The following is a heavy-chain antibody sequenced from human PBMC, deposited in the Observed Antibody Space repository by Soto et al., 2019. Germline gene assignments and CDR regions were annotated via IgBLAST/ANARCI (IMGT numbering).Heavy chain of an antibody. CDR2: ISNYNGDT. Sequence: QVQLVQSGAEVKKPGASVKVSCKASGYTFTSYGISWVRQAPGQGLEWMGWISNYNGDTNYAQKLQGRVTMTTDTYTSTAYMELRSLKSDDTAAHYCTRGGQLFAGNYFDYWGQGTLVTVSS. J-gene: IGHJ4*02. V-gene: IGHV1-18*01. CDR3: TRGGQLFAGNYFDY. D-gene: IGHD3-10*02. CDR1: GYTFTSYG.